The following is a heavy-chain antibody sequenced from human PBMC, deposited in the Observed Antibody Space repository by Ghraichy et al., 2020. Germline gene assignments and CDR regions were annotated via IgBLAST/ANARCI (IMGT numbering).Heavy chain of an antibody. J-gene: IGHJ4*02. CDR2: IVVGSGDT. D-gene: IGHD3-22*01. Sequence: SVKVSYKASGFTFTSSAVQWVRQARGQRLEWIGWIVVGSGDTNYAQKFQERVTITRDMSTSTAYMELSSLRSEDTAVYFCAATYYYDSGGLAFDSWGQGTLVTVSP. CDR1: GFTFTSSA. CDR3: AATYYYDSGGLAFDS. V-gene: IGHV1-58*01.